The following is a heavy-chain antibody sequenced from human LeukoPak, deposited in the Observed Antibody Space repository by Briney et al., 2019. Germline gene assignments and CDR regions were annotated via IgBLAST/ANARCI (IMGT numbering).Heavy chain of an antibody. D-gene: IGHD1-26*01. CDR1: GGSFSGYY. V-gene: IGHV4-34*01. CDR2: INHSGST. Sequence: SETLSLTCAVYGGSFSGYYWSWIRQPPGKGLEWIGEINHSGSTNYNPSLKSRVTISVDTSKNQFSLKLSSVTAADTAVYYRARALLVGATRRGYYYGMDVWGQGTTVTVSS. CDR3: ARALLVGATRRGYYYGMDV. J-gene: IGHJ6*02.